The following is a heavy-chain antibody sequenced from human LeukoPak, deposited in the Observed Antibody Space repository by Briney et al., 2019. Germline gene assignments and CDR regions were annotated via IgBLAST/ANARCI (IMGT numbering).Heavy chain of an antibody. CDR2: IKSKTDGGTI. D-gene: IGHD4-17*01. Sequence: PGGSLRLSCAASGFTFSNAWMNWVRQSPGKGLEWVGRIKSKTDGGTIDYGAPVKGRFAISRDDSKNTLYLQMNSLRAEDTAVYYCAKAMATVTNWFDYWGQGTLVTVSS. J-gene: IGHJ4*02. CDR3: AKAMATVTNWFDY. V-gene: IGHV3-15*01. CDR1: GFTFSNAW.